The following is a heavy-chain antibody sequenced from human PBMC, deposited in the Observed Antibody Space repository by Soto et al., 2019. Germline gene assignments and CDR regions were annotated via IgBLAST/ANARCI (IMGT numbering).Heavy chain of an antibody. CDR1: GFTFSSYG. CDR2: IWYDGSNK. D-gene: IGHD4-17*01. V-gene: IGHV3-33*01. Sequence: QVQLVESGGGVVQPGRSLRLSCAASGFTFSSYGMHWVRQAPGKGLEWVAVIWYDGSNKYYADSVKGRFTISRDNSKNTLYRQMNSLRAEDTAVYYCAGDGYGDHEGGYWGQGTLVTVSS. CDR3: AGDGYGDHEGGY. J-gene: IGHJ4*02.